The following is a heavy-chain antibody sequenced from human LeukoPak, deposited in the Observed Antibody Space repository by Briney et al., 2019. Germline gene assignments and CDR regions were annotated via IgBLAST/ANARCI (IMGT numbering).Heavy chain of an antibody. J-gene: IGHJ4*02. CDR3: ARDQGYCSSTSCYGEDY. CDR1: GYTFTGYY. CDR2: INPNSGGT. D-gene: IGHD2-2*01. Sequence: ASVKVCCSASGYTFTGYYMHWVRQAPGQGLEWMGWINPNSGGTNYAQKFQGRVTMTRDTSISTAYMELSRLRSDDTAVYYCARDQGYCSSTSCYGEDYWGQGTLVTVSS. V-gene: IGHV1-2*02.